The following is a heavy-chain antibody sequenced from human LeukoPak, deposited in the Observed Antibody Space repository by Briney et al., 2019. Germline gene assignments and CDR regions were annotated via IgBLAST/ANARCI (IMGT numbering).Heavy chain of an antibody. V-gene: IGHV3-23*01. CDR2: ISGSGGST. D-gene: IGHD5-12*01. Sequence: PRGSLRLSCAASGFTFSSYAMSWVRQAPGKGLEWVSAISGSGGSTYYADSVKGRFTISRDNSKNTLYLQMNSLRAEDTAVYYCAKDSLNSGLFDYWGQGTLVTVSS. CDR1: GFTFSSYA. CDR3: AKDSLNSGLFDY. J-gene: IGHJ4*02.